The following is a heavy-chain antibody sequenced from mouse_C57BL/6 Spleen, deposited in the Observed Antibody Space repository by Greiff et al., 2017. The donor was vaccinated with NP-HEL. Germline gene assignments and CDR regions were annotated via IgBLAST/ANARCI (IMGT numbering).Heavy chain of an antibody. CDR2: IDPETGGT. J-gene: IGHJ2*01. CDR1: GYTFTDYE. V-gene: IGHV1-15*01. D-gene: IGHD2-3*01. Sequence: QVQLQQSGAELVRPGASVTLSCKASGYTFTDYEMHWVKQTPVHGLEWIGAIDPETGGTAYNQKFKGKAILTADKSSSTAYMELRSLTSEDSAVYYCTREGDGSYFDDWGQGTTLTVSS. CDR3: TREGDGSYFDD.